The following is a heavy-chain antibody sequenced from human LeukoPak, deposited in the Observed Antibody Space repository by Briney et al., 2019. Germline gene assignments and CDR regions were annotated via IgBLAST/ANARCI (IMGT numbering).Heavy chain of an antibody. CDR3: ATVPDSSGHFDY. J-gene: IGHJ4*02. CDR2: IIPNFGTA. CDR1: GGTFSSYA. V-gene: IGHV1-69*05. Sequence: SVKVSCKASGGTFSSYAISWVRQAPGQGLEWMGRIIPNFGTANYAQKFQGRVTITTDESTSTAYMELSSLRSEDTAVYYCATVPDSSGHFDYWGQGTLVTVTS. D-gene: IGHD3-22*01.